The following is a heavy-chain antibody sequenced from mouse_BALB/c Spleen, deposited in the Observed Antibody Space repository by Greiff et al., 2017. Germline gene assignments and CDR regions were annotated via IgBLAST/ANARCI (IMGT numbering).Heavy chain of an antibody. J-gene: IGHJ3*01. V-gene: IGHV5-12-2*01. Sequence: EVMLVESGGGLVQPGGSLKLSCAASGFTFSSYTMPWVRQTPEKGLEWVAYISNGGGSTYYPDTVKGRFTIARDNAKNTLYLQMSSLKSEDTAMYYCARHYYGSSSWFAYWGEGTLVTVSA. D-gene: IGHD1-1*01. CDR3: ARHYYGSSSWFAY. CDR1: GFTFSSYT. CDR2: ISNGGGST.